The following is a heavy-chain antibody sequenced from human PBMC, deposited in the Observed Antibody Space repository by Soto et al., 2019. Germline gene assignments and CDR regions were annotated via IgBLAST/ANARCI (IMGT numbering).Heavy chain of an antibody. CDR1: GYTFTSYY. V-gene: IGHV1-46*01. CDR2: INPSGGNT. J-gene: IGHJ3*02. Sequence: ASVKVSCKASGYTFTSYYMHCVRQAPGQGLEWMGIINPSGGNTNYAQKLQGRVTMTTDTSTSTAYMELRSLRSDDTAVYYCAGLNGFWSGYYRDAFDIWGQGTMVTVSS. CDR3: AGLNGFWSGYYRDAFDI. D-gene: IGHD3-3*01.